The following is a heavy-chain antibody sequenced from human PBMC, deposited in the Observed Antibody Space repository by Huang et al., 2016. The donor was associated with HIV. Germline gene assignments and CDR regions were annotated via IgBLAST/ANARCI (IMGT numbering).Heavy chain of an antibody. D-gene: IGHD3-10*01. CDR2: INHLGSP. CDR3: ARDATKNPRGWFDP. J-gene: IGHJ5*02. V-gene: IGHV4-34*02. CDR1: GGSLSGYY. Sequence: QVHLQQWGAGLLKSAETLSLTCAVYGGSLSGYYWSWLRQTPGKGLEWIGEINHLGSPNYNPELKSRVSIAMDGSKKQFSLKLRSISDADTAVYVCARDATKNPRGWFDPWGQGTLVTVSS.